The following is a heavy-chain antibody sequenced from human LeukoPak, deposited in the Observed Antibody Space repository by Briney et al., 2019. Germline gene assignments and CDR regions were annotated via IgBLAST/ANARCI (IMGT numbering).Heavy chain of an antibody. Sequence: SETLSLTCAVYGGSFSGYYWSWIRQPPGKGLEWIGEINHSGSTNYNPSLKSRVTISVDTSKNQFSLKLSSVTAADTAVYYCARWVSYGDYFFDIWGQGTMVTVSS. V-gene: IGHV4-34*01. CDR2: INHSGST. CDR3: ARWVSYGDYFFDI. J-gene: IGHJ3*02. D-gene: IGHD4-17*01. CDR1: GGSFSGYY.